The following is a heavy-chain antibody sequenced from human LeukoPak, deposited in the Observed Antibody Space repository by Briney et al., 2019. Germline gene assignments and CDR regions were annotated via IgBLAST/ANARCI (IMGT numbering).Heavy chain of an antibody. Sequence: GGSLRLSCAASGFTFSNAWMSWVRQAPGKGLEWVGHIKSKTNGGTTDSAASVKGRFTISRDDSKNTLFLQMSSLKTEDTGMYYCITDVDLTSNDYGFHLNYWGQGTLVTVSS. J-gene: IGHJ4*02. CDR2: IKSKTNGGTT. V-gene: IGHV3-15*01. CDR1: GFTFSNAW. D-gene: IGHD4-17*01. CDR3: ITDVDLTSNDYGFHLNY.